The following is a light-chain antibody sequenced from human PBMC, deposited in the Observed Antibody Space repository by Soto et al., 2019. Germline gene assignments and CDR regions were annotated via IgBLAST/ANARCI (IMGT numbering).Light chain of an antibody. Sequence: EIVLTQSPGTLSLSPGERATLSCRAGQSVSDNYLAWYQQKPGQAPRRLIYSASIRATGIPDRLSGSGSGTDFTLTISRLEPEDCAVYYCQQYGNSPRTFGQGTKLEIK. CDR2: SAS. CDR3: QQYGNSPRT. CDR1: QSVSDNY. V-gene: IGKV3-20*01. J-gene: IGKJ2*02.